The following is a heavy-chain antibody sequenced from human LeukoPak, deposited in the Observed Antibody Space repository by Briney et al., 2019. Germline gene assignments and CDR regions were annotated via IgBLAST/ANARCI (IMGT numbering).Heavy chain of an antibody. Sequence: PGGSLRLSCAAPGLTFNNAWLTWVRQAPGKGLEWVGRIRSKKDGETTDYAASVKDRFTISRDDSKKTLFLQMNSLTVEDTAVYYCTTDHGSTSCYCGAFDLWGQGTGVTVSS. CDR1: GLTFNNAW. CDR3: TTDHGSTSCYCGAFDL. V-gene: IGHV3-15*01. CDR2: IRSKKDGETT. D-gene: IGHD2-2*01. J-gene: IGHJ3*01.